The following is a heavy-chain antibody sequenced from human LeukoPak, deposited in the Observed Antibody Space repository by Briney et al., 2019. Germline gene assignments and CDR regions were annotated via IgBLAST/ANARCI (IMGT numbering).Heavy chain of an antibody. V-gene: IGHV3-48*03. CDR2: ISSSGSVT. CDR1: GITFSGHA. J-gene: IGHJ4*02. D-gene: IGHD6-19*01. Sequence: GGSLRLSCAVSGITFSGHAMHWVRQAPGKGLEWVSDISSSGSVTYYADSVRGRFTTSRDNANNFLYLQMHSLRAEDTAIYYCSLLAVASPQDYWGQGTWVTVSS. CDR3: SLLAVASPQDY.